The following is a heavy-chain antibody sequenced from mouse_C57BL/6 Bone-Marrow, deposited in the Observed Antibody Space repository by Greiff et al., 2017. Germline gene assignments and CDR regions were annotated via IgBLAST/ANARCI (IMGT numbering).Heavy chain of an antibody. CDR1: GYTFTDYE. D-gene: IGHD1-1*01. V-gene: IGHV1-15*01. J-gene: IGHJ4*01. CDR3: KGYYGSSSCAMDY. Sequence: VQLQQSGAELVRPGASVTLSCKASGYTFTDYEMHWVKQTPVHGLEWIGAIDPETGGTAYNQKFKGKAILTADKSSSTAYMALRSLTSEDSAVYYCKGYYGSSSCAMDYWGQGTSVTVSS. CDR2: IDPETGGT.